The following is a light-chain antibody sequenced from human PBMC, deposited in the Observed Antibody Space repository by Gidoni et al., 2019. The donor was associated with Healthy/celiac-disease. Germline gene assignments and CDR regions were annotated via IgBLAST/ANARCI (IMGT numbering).Light chain of an antibody. Sequence: EIVLTQSTGTLSLYPWERDTLSCRTSQSVSSSYLAWSQQKPGQAPRLLIYGASSRATGIPDRFSGSGSGTDFTLTISRLEPEDFAVYYCQQYGSSPPTWTFGQXTKVEIK. CDR2: GAS. J-gene: IGKJ1*01. CDR3: QQYGSSPPTWT. CDR1: QSVSSSY. V-gene: IGKV3-20*01.